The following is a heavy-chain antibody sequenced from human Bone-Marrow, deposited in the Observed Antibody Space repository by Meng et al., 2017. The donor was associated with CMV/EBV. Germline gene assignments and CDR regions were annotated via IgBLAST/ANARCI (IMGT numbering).Heavy chain of an antibody. V-gene: IGHV3-30*04. CDR3: ARDQYYDFWSGYPYYYYYGMDV. CDR1: GFTFSSYA. CDR2: ISYDGSNK. J-gene: IGHJ6*02. D-gene: IGHD3-3*01. Sequence: LKISCAASGFTFSSYAMHWVRQAPGKGLEWVAVISYDGSNKYYADSVKGRFTISRDNSKNTLYLQMNSLRAEDTAVYYCARDQYYDFWSGYPYYYYYGMDVWGQGTTVTVSS.